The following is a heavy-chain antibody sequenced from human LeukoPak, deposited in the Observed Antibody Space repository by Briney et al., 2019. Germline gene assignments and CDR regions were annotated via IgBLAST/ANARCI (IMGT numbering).Heavy chain of an antibody. CDR3: ARVGTRYFDWLLCQHYFDY. CDR1: GGSISSSNW. J-gene: IGHJ4*02. Sequence: SGTLSLTCAVSGGSISSSNWWSWVRQPPGKGLEWIGEIYHSGSTNFNPSLKSRVTISVDKSKNRFSLKLSSVTAADTAVYYCARVGTRYFDWLLCQHYFDYWGQGTLVTVSS. CDR2: IYHSGST. V-gene: IGHV4-4*02. D-gene: IGHD3-9*01.